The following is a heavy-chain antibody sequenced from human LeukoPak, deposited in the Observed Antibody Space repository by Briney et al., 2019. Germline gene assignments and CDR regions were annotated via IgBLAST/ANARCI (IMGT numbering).Heavy chain of an antibody. J-gene: IGHJ3*02. CDR3: AREGSRDGYNSAFDI. V-gene: IGHV1-2*06. CDR1: GYTFTGYY. D-gene: IGHD5-24*01. CDR2: INPNSGGT. Sequence: GASVKVSCKASGYTFTGYYMHWVRQAPGQGLEWMGRINPNSGGTNYAQKFQGRVTMTRDTSISTAYMELSRLRSDDTAVYYCAREGSRDGYNSAFDIWGQGTMVTVSP.